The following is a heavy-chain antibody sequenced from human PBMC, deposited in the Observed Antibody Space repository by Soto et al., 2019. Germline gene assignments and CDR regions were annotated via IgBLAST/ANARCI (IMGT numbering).Heavy chain of an antibody. V-gene: IGHV4-34*01. D-gene: IGHD6-25*01. CDR2: INHSGST. CDR3: ARGGRLGYYGMDV. J-gene: IGHJ6*02. Sequence: LSLTCAVYGGSFSGYYWSWIRQPPGKGLEWIGEINHSGSTNYNPSLKSRVTISVDTSKNQFSLKLSSVTAADTAVYYCARGGRLGYYGMDVWGQGTTVTVS. CDR1: GGSFSGYY.